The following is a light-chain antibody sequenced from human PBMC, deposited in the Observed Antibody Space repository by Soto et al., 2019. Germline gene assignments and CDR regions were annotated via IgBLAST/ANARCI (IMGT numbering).Light chain of an antibody. CDR3: NSYTNSRRGV. CDR1: DTDVGAYNY. Sequence: QSALTQPASVSGSPGQSITISCTGTDTDVGAYNYVSWYQQHPGKAPKLLICEVTSRPSGVSDRFSGSKSGNTASLTISGLQAEDEADYYCNSYTNSRRGVFGGGTQLTVL. J-gene: IGLJ3*02. V-gene: IGLV2-14*01. CDR2: EVT.